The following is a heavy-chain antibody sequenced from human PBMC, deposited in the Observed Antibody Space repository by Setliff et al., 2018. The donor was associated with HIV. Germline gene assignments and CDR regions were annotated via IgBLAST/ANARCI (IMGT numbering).Heavy chain of an antibody. V-gene: IGHV3-48*03. CDR2: ITGSGDTI. CDR3: AREATPRHSSGWVYFDY. D-gene: IGHD6-19*01. J-gene: IGHJ4*02. CDR1: GFTFSNYE. Sequence: LSLSCAASGFTFSNYEMSWVRQAPGKGPEWVSYITGSGDTIYYADSVKGRFTMSRDNAKDSVYLQMNTLRVEDTPVYYCAREATPRHSSGWVYFDYWGQGMMVTVSS.